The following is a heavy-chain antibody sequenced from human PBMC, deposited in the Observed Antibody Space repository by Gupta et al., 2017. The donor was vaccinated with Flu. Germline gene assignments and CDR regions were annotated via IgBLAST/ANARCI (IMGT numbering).Heavy chain of an antibody. D-gene: IGHD2-8*02. CDR3: ARDPTSELVSFDY. J-gene: IGHJ4*02. CDR2: ISSSSSYI. V-gene: IGHV3-21*01. Sequence: RQAPGKWLGLVSGISSSSSYIYYADSVKGRFTISRDNAKNSLYLQMNSLRAEDTAVYYCARDPTSELVSFDYWGQGTLVTVSS.